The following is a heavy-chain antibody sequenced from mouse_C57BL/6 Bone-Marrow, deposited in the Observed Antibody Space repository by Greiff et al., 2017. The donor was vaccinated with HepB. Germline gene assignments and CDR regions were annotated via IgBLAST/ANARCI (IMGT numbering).Heavy chain of an antibody. V-gene: IGHV1-81*01. Sequence: QVQLKQSGAELARPGASVKLSCKASGYTFTSYGISWVKQRTGQGLEWIGEIYPRSGNTYYNEKFKGKATLTADKSSSTAYMELRSLTSEDSAVSFCARSPIYYDYDGYWGQGTTLTVSS. CDR2: IYPRSGNT. J-gene: IGHJ2*01. CDR1: GYTFTSYG. D-gene: IGHD2-4*01. CDR3: ARSPIYYDYDGY.